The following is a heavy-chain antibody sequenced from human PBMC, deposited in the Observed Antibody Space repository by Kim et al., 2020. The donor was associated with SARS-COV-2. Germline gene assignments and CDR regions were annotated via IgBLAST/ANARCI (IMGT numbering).Heavy chain of an antibody. Sequence: GGSLRLSCAASGFTFSSYGMHWVRQAPGKGLEWVAVIWYDGSNKYYADSVKGRFTISRDNSKNTLYLQMNSLRAEDTAVYYCARDSTVPLAASCPGDGYWGQGTLVTVSS. D-gene: IGHD6-13*01. V-gene: IGHV3-33*01. CDR2: IWYDGSNK. CDR1: GFTFSSYG. CDR3: ARDSTVPLAASCPGDGY. J-gene: IGHJ4*02.